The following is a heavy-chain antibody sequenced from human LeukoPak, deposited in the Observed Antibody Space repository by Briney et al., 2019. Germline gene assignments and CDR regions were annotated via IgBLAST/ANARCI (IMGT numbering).Heavy chain of an antibody. J-gene: IGHJ5*02. Sequence: SETLSLTCTVSGGSISSSSYYWGWIRQPPGKGLGWVGSIYYSGSTYYNPSLKSRVTISVDTSKNQFSLKLSSVTAADTAVYYCARMMVRGVITRNWFDPWGQGTLVTVSS. D-gene: IGHD3-10*01. V-gene: IGHV4-39*01. CDR1: GGSISSSSYY. CDR3: ARMMVRGVITRNWFDP. CDR2: IYYSGST.